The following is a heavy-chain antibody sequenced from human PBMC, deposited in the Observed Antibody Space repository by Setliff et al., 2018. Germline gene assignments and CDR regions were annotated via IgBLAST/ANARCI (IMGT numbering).Heavy chain of an antibody. D-gene: IGHD2-8*01. CDR2: IASATGKT. CDR1: GYTFNDYG. V-gene: IGHV1-18*01. J-gene: IGHJ4*02. CDR3: SRLVRFCTKTACQRLSGGEF. Sequence: ASVKVSCKNSGYTFNDYGITWVRQVPGRGLEWMGWIASATGKTYSAEKFQDRVTMTTDTSTSTAYLELRSLGSDDTAVYYCSRLVRFCTKTACQRLSGGEFWGQGTLVTVSS.